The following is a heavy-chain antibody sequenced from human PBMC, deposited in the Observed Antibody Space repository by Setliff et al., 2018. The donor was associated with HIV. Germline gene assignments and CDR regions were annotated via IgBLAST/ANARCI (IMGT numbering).Heavy chain of an antibody. CDR2: ILYGWTT. V-gene: IGHV4-39*01. D-gene: IGHD5-12*01. CDR3: ARPQGGFGGGACFDP. J-gene: IGHJ5*02. CDR1: GGAMSRNNYY. Sequence: PSETLSLTCIVSGGAMSRNNYYWGWIRQPPGKGLEWIANILYGWTTYYNPSLRSRVTLSVDMSNSQFSRRLSSVTAADTAVYYCARPQGGFGGGACFDPWCQGTPVTVSS.